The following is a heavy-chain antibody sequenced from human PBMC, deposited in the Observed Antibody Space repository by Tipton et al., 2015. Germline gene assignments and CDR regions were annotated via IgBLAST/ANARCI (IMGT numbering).Heavy chain of an antibody. V-gene: IGHV3-53*01. D-gene: IGHD5-24*01. CDR3: ARGGGGRWLQAWYFDY. CDR2: IYSDGST. Sequence: SLRLSCAASGFTVSGNYMSWVRQAPGKGLEWVSVIYSDGSTYYADSVKGRLTISRDNSKNTLYLQMNSLRAEDTAVYYCARGGGGRWLQAWYFDYWGQGILVTVSS. J-gene: IGHJ4*02. CDR1: GFTVSGNY.